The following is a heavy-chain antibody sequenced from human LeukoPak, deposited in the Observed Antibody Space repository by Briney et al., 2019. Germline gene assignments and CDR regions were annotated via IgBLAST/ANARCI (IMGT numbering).Heavy chain of an antibody. D-gene: IGHD6-19*01. CDR3: ARELASGWSDP. CDR2: IYYSGST. Sequence: SETLSLTCTVSGGSVSSGSYYWRWIRQPPGKGLEWIGYIYYSGSTNYNPSLKSRVTISVDTSKNQFSLKLSSVTAADTAVYYCARELASGWSDPWGQGTLVTVSS. CDR1: GGSVSSGSYY. J-gene: IGHJ5*02. V-gene: IGHV4-61*01.